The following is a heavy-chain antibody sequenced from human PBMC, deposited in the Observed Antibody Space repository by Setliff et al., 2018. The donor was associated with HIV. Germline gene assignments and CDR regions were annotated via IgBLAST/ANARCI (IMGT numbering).Heavy chain of an antibody. V-gene: IGHV4-61*02. CDR1: GGSISSGSYY. Sequence: PSETLSLTCTVSGGSISSGSYYWSWIRQPAGKGLEWIGRIYTSGITNYNPSLKSRVTISVDTSKNQFSLKLSSVTAADTAVYYCARGLSSGWYGYWYFDLWGRGTLVTVSS. D-gene: IGHD6-19*01. CDR3: ARGLSSGWYGYWYFDL. CDR2: IYTSGIT. J-gene: IGHJ2*01.